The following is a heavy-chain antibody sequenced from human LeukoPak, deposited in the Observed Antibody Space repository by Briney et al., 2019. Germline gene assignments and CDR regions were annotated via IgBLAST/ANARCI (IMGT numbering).Heavy chain of an antibody. V-gene: IGHV3-48*01. CDR2: ISSSSNTI. Sequence: PGGSLRLSCAASGFTFSSSSMNWVRQAPGKGLEWISYISSSSNTIYYADSVKGRFTISRDNAKNSVYLQMNSLRAEDTAVYYCARDRWELLSNSYHYCGLDVWGQGTTVTVSS. J-gene: IGHJ6*02. CDR1: GFTFSSSS. CDR3: ARDRWELLSNSYHYCGLDV. D-gene: IGHD2-15*01.